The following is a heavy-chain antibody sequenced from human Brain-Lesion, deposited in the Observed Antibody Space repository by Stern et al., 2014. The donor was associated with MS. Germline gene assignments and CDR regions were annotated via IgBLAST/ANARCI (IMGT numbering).Heavy chain of an antibody. J-gene: IGHJ4*02. Sequence: VQLVQSGAEVKKPGASVKVSCKASGYTFIRYAMQWVRQAPGQRLEWMGRINRYDAKTKYSPKSQGRCTITRETSVHTIDMELSSLRSEDTAVYYCARDDHRDSSGHYAPFDYWGQGTRVTVSS. CDR1: GYTFIRYA. V-gene: IGHV1-3*01. CDR2: INRYDAKT. CDR3: ARDDHRDSSGHYAPFDY. D-gene: IGHD3-22*01.